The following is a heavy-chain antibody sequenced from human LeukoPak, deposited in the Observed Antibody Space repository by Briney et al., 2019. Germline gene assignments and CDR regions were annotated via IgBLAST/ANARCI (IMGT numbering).Heavy chain of an antibody. J-gene: IGHJ4*02. D-gene: IGHD3-22*01. CDR3: ARVVPYYDSSGPNAGGDY. V-gene: IGHV4-59*12. Sequence: SETLSLTCTVSGGSISSYYWSWIRQPPGKGLEWIGYIYYSGSTNYNPSLKSRVTISVDTSKNQFSLKLSSVTAADTAVYYCARVVPYYDSSGPNAGGDYWGQGTLVTVSS. CDR2: IYYSGST. CDR1: GGSISSYY.